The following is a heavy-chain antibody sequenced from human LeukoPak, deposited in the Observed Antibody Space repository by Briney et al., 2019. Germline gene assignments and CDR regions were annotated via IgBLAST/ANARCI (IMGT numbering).Heavy chain of an antibody. D-gene: IGHD3-16*02. V-gene: IGHV3-15*01. CDR1: GFTFNNYA. J-gene: IGHJ4*02. CDR3: TTDYYDYVWGSYRPDY. CDR2: IKSKTDGETT. Sequence: GGSLRLSCAASGFTFNNYAMTWVRQAPGQGLEWVARIKSKTDGETTDYAAPVKGRFTISRDDSKNTLYLQMNSLKTEDTAVYYCTTDYYDYVWGSYRPDYWGQGTLVTVSS.